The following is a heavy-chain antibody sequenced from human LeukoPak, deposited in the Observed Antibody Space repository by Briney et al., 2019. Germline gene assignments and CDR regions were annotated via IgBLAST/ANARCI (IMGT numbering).Heavy chain of an antibody. CDR1: GYTFTDYY. CDR3: ASIPGIAVAAGY. Sequence: ASVKVSCRASGYTFTDYYIHWVRQAPGQGLEWMGWINPNSGGTNYAQKFQGRVTMTRDTSISTAYMELSRLRSDDTAVYYCASIPGIAVAAGYWGQGTLVTVSS. D-gene: IGHD6-19*01. CDR2: INPNSGGT. V-gene: IGHV1-2*02. J-gene: IGHJ4*02.